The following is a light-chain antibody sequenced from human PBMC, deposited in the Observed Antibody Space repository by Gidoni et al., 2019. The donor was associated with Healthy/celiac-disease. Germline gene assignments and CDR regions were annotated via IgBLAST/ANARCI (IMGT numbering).Light chain of an antibody. Sequence: QTVVTQAPSVSVSPGGPVTLTCGVSSGSVSTSYYPSWYPQTPGQATRTLIYSTNTRSSGVPDRFSGSILGNKAALTITGAQADDESDYYCVLYMGSGISVFGGGTKLTVL. V-gene: IGLV8-61*01. CDR1: SGSVSTSYY. CDR3: VLYMGSGISV. CDR2: STN. J-gene: IGLJ2*01.